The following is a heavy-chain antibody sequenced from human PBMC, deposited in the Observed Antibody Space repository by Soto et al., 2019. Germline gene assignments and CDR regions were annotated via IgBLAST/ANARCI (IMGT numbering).Heavy chain of an antibody. CDR1: GFIFRNYD. J-gene: IGHJ4*02. CDR3: SRRYCSGDRCPGIGFDY. D-gene: IGHD2-15*01. Sequence: AGGSLRLSCAASGFIFRNYDMHWVRQGTGKGLEWVSAIGSDYKTYYAGSVKGRFTISRENAGNSLYLQMNSLTAGDTATYYCSRRYCSGDRCPGIGFDYWGRGILVTVYS. V-gene: IGHV3-13*01. CDR2: IGSDYKT.